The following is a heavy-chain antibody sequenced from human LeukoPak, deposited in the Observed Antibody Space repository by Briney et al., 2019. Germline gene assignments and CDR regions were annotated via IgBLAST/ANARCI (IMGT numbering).Heavy chain of an antibody. CDR1: GGSFSGDY. J-gene: IGHJ2*01. Sequence: SETLSLTCVVYGGSFSGDYWSWIRQPPGRGLECIGEINHSGSTNYNPSLKSRVTISVDTSKNQFSLKLSSVTAADTAVYYCARVSADLGYFDLWSRGTLVTVSS. D-gene: IGHD7-27*01. V-gene: IGHV4-34*01. CDR3: ARVSADLGYFDL. CDR2: INHSGST.